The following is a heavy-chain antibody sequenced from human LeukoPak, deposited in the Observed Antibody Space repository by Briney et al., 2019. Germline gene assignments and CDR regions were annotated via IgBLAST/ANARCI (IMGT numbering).Heavy chain of an antibody. D-gene: IGHD3-16*01. V-gene: IGHV1-69*13. CDR2: IIPIFGTA. Sequence: ASVKVSCKASGGTFSSYAISWVRQAPGQGLEWMGGIIPIFGTANYAQKFQGRVTITADQSTSTAYMELSSLRSEDTAVYYCATPGGGAFYYYGMDVWGKGTTVTVSS. CDR3: ATPGGGAFYYYGMDV. CDR1: GGTFSSYA. J-gene: IGHJ6*04.